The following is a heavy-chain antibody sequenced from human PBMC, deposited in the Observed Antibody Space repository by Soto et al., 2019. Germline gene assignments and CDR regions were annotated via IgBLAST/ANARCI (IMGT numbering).Heavy chain of an antibody. D-gene: IGHD6-6*01. CDR3: NIGSIWSPSGDSRFDY. CDR2: ISSSSSYI. Sequence: GGSLRLSCAASGFTFSSYSMNWVRQAPGKGLEWVSSISSSSSYIYYADSVKGRFTISRDNAKNSLYLQMNSLRAEDTAVYYCNIGSIWSPSGDSRFDYWGQGTLVTVSS. J-gene: IGHJ4*02. CDR1: GFTFSSYS. V-gene: IGHV3-21*01.